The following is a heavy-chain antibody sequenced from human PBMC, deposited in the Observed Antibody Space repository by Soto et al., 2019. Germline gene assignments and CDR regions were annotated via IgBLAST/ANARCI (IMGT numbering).Heavy chain of an antibody. D-gene: IGHD3-3*01. CDR1: GYTFTSYG. V-gene: IGHV1-18*01. CDR2: ISAYNGKT. J-gene: IGHJ3*01. CDR3: ARLRFLEWSYAFDL. Sequence: QVQLVQSGAEVKKPGASVKVSCKASGYTFTSYGISWVRQAPGQGLEWMGWISAYNGKTNYAQKLQGRGTMSPDTPTSQPNMELRSLSADDTAVYYCARLRFLEWSYAFDLWGQGTMVTVSS.